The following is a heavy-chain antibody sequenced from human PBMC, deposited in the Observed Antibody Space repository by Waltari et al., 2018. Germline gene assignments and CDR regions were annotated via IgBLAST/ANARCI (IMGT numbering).Heavy chain of an antibody. D-gene: IGHD2-2*01. CDR2: IYTSGSS. V-gene: IGHV4-4*07. CDR3: ARVSATSWSSAYYFDF. Sequence: QVQLQESGPGLLKPSETLSLTCTVSGVSISSFYWGWIRQPAGKGLEWVGRIYTSGSSSSNPSLKSRVTMSDDTSKNQFSLKLTSVTAADTAVYYCARVSATSWSSAYYFDFWGQGILVTVSS. J-gene: IGHJ4*02. CDR1: GVSISSFY.